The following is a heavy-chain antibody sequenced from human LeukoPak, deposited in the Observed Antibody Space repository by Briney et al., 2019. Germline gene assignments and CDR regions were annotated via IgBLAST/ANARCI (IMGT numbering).Heavy chain of an antibody. CDR1: GGIFSSYA. CDR2: IIPISGTA. V-gene: IGHV1-69*13. D-gene: IGHD6-19*01. Sequence: SVKVSCKASGGIFSSYATTWVRQAPGQGLEWIGGIIPISGTANYAQKFQGRVTITADESTSTAYMELRSLRSEDTAIYFRARVANIAMSVGWFDSWGQGTLVTVSS. CDR3: ARVANIAMSVGWFDS. J-gene: IGHJ5*01.